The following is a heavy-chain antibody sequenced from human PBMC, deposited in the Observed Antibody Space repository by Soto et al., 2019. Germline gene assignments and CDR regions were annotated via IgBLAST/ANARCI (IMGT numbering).Heavy chain of an antibody. CDR3: ARGMPTAGYIDFDQ. V-gene: IGHV1-3*04. CDR2: INSGSSNT. CDR1: GYTFTSYG. D-gene: IGHD3-9*01. J-gene: IGHJ4*02. Sequence: QVDLVQSGAEVKEPGASVRIYCEASGYTFTSYGIHCVRQAPGQRLEWMGWINSGSSNTRYAAEFQARVTITTHTSARKAYMELNSLRSEDTAVYYCARGMPTAGYIDFDQWGEGTLVTVSS.